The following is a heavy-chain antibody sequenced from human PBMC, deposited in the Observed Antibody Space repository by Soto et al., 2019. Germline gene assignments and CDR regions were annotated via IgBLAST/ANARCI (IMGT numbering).Heavy chain of an antibody. CDR2: IIPMFGTA. J-gene: IGHJ4*02. CDR1: GGTFSTYA. CDR3: ASGIQLWLRRINNGYSG. Sequence: QVQLVQSGAEVKKPESSVKVSCKAPGGTFSTYAISWVRQAPGQGLEWMGGIIPMFGTANYAQRFQDRVTITEDESTNTVYMALSSLRSEDRAVYFCASGIQLWLRRINNGYSGWGQGPMFTVSS. D-gene: IGHD5-18*01. V-gene: IGHV1-69*12.